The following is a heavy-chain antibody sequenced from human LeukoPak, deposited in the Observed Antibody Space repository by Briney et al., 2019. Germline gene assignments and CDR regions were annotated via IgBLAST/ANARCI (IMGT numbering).Heavy chain of an antibody. D-gene: IGHD1-26*01. V-gene: IGHV3-21*04. J-gene: IGHJ5*02. CDR2: ISSSSSYI. Sequence: GGSLRLSCAASGFTFSSYSMNWVRQAPGKGLEWVSSISSSSSYIYYADSVKGRFTISRDNAKNSLYLQMNSLRAEDTAVYYCARVHPFIVGATIAPVFNALNWFDPWGQGTLVTVSS. CDR1: GFTFSSYS. CDR3: ARVHPFIVGATIAPVFNALNWFDP.